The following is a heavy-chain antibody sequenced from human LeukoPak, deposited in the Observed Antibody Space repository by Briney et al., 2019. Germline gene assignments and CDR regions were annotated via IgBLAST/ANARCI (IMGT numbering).Heavy chain of an antibody. D-gene: IGHD6-19*01. J-gene: IGHJ4*02. CDR3: VKETNSGWYDY. CDR1: GFAFSTHV. V-gene: IGHV3-23*01. CDR2: INGRGDSR. Sequence: QSGGSLRLSCAASGFAFSTHVMGWVRQAPGRGLEWVSGINGRGDSRHYADSVRGRFTISRDNSNNTLQLQMNSLRVEDTAVYYCVKETNSGWYDYWGQGRMVSVSS.